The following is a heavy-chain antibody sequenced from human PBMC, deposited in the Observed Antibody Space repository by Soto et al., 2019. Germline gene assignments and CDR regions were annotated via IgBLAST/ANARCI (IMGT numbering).Heavy chain of an antibody. D-gene: IGHD2-15*01. Sequence: SETLSLTCAVYGGSFSCYYWSWIRQPPGKGLEWIGEINHSGSTNYNPSLKSRVTISVDTSKNQFSLKLSSVTAADTAVYYCARGGYLRSGYFDYWGQGTQVTVSS. J-gene: IGHJ4*02. CDR2: INHSGST. CDR1: GGSFSCYY. CDR3: ARGGYLRSGYFDY. V-gene: IGHV4-34*01.